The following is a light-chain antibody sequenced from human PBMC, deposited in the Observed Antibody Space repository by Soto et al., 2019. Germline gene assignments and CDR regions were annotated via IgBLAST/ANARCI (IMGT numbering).Light chain of an antibody. J-gene: IGLJ2*01. V-gene: IGLV2-14*01. Sequence: QSALTQPASVSGSPGQSITISCTGTSSDVGGYNYVSWYQQHPGKAPKLMIYEVSNRPSGVSNRFSGSKSGNTASLTISGLQAEDEADYYCSSYTSSHVVFGGGTKLTV. CDR1: SSDVGGYNY. CDR3: SSYTSSHVV. CDR2: EVS.